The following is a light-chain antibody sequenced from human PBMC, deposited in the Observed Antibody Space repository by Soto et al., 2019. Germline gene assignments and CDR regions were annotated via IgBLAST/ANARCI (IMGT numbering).Light chain of an antibody. CDR3: QQYHTYPWT. Sequence: DIQMTQSPSTLSASVGDRVTITCRASQSISSWLAWYQQKPGKAPKLLIYKASSLESVVPSRFSGSGSGTEFTLTISSLQPGDFATYYCQQYHTYPWTFGQGTNVEIK. V-gene: IGKV1-5*03. CDR1: QSISSW. J-gene: IGKJ1*01. CDR2: KAS.